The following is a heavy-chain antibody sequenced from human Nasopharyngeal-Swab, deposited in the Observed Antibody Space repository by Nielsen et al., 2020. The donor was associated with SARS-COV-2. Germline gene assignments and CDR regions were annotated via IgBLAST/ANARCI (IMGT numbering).Heavy chain of an antibody. CDR1: GYSLTTYW. CDR3: ARPRFLSYTYGYYGPIDA. J-gene: IGHJ5*02. V-gene: IGHV5-51*01. CDR2: IHPYDSYT. Sequence: GESLKISCTGSGYSLTTYWLGLVRQMPGKGPEWIGIIHPYDSYTRYSPSFQGQVTISVDKSINTAYLQCNSLKASDTAVYYCARPRFLSYTYGYYGPIDAWGRGTLVTV. D-gene: IGHD5-18*01.